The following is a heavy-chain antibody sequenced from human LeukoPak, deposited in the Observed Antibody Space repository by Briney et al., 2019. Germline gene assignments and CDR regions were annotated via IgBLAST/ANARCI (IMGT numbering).Heavy chain of an antibody. D-gene: IGHD6-6*01. CDR3: AKAPYSSSSGTFDY. CDR2: ISGSGGST. CDR1: GFTFSSYA. Sequence: GGSLRLSCAASGFTFSSYAMSWVRQAPGKGLEWVSAISGSGGSTYCADSVKGRFTISRDNSKNTLYLQMNSLRAEDTAVYYCAKAPYSSSSGTFDYWGQGTLVTVSS. V-gene: IGHV3-23*01. J-gene: IGHJ4*02.